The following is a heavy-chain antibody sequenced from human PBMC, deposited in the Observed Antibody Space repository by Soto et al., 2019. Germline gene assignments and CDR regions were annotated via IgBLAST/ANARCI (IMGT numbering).Heavy chain of an antibody. Sequence: QVQLQESGPGLVKPSGTLSLTCAVSGGSIRSPSWWSWVRQPPGKGLEWIGEIYHTGRTNYNPSLKXXVSISVAESTNQFSLNLHAVTAADPAVYYCARRTPVYGDPYWGQGTLVTVSS. J-gene: IGHJ4*02. D-gene: IGHD4-17*01. CDR2: IYHTGRT. CDR3: ARRTPVYGDPY. CDR1: GGSIRSPSW. V-gene: IGHV4-4*02.